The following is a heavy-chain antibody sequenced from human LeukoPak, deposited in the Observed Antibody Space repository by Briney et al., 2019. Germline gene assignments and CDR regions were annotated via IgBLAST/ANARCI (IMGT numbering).Heavy chain of an antibody. CDR3: ARDDSGSYTSYYYYYMDV. J-gene: IGHJ6*03. CDR2: IYHSGGT. CDR1: GGSISSGYY. V-gene: IGHV4-38-2*02. Sequence: SETLSLTCTVSGGSISSGYYWGWIRQPPGKGLEWIGSIYHSGGTYYNPSLKSRVTISVDTSKNQFSLKLSSVTAADTAVYYCARDDSGSYTSYYYYYMDVWGKGTTVTVSS. D-gene: IGHD1-26*01.